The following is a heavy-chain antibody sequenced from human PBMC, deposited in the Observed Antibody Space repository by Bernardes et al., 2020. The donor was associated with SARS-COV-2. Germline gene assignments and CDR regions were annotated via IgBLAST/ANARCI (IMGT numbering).Heavy chain of an antibody. V-gene: IGHV3-48*01. CDR1: GFTFSSYS. Sequence: GGSLRLSCAASGFTFSSYSMNWVRQAPGKGLEWVSYISSSSSTIYYADSVKGRFTISRDNSKNTLYLQMNSLRAEDTAVYYCAKDRRGNWNYVGSFDYCGQGTLVTVSS. J-gene: IGHJ4*02. D-gene: IGHD1-7*01. CDR2: ISSSSSTI. CDR3: AKDRRGNWNYVGSFDY.